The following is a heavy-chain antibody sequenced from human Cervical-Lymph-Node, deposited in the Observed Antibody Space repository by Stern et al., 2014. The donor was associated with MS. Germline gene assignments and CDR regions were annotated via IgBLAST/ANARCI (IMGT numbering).Heavy chain of an antibody. CDR3: ARDTPATEGAFDY. CDR1: GGTFSSYA. D-gene: IGHD2-2*01. CDR2: IIPIFGTA. J-gene: IGHJ4*02. V-gene: IGHV1-69*01. Sequence: VQLLESGAEVKKPGSSVKVSCKASGGTFSSYAISWVRQAPGQGLEWMGGIIPIFGTANYAQKFQGRVTITADESTSTAYMELSSLRSEDTAVYYCARDTPATEGAFDYWGQGTLVTVSS.